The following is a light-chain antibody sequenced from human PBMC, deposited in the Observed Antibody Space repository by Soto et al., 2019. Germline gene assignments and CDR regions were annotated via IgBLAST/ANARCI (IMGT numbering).Light chain of an antibody. Sequence: EIVMPQSPATLSVSPGERAPLSCRASQSVSSNLAWYQQKPGQAPRLLIYGASTRATGIPARFSGGGSGTDCTLTISRLEPEEFAVYYCQQYGSSTWTFGQGTKVEIK. CDR2: GAS. V-gene: IGKV3-15*01. J-gene: IGKJ1*01. CDR1: QSVSSN. CDR3: QQYGSSTWT.